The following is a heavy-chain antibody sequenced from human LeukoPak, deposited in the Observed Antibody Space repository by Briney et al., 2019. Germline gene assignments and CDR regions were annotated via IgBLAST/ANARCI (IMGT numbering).Heavy chain of an antibody. CDR3: ARERYYYDSSGYYLDY. CDR2: IIPILGIA. J-gene: IGHJ4*02. CDR1: GYTFTSYY. Sequence: GASVKVSCKASGYTFTSYYMHWVRQAPGQGLEWMGRIIPILGIANYAQKFQGRVTITADKSTSTAYMELSSLRSEDTAVYYCARERYYYDSSGYYLDYWGQGTLVTVSS. V-gene: IGHV1-69*04. D-gene: IGHD3-22*01.